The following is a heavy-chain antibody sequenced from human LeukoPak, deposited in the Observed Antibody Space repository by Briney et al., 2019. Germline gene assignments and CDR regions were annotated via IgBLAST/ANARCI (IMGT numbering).Heavy chain of an antibody. CDR2: IWYDGSNK. V-gene: IGHV3-33*01. Sequence: AGGSLRLSCAASGFTFSSYGMHRVRQAPGKGLEWVAVIWYDGSNKYYADSVKGRFTISRDNSKNTLYLQMNSLRAEDTAVYYCARDRDHYYMDVWGKGTTVTVSS. CDR1: GFTFSSYG. CDR3: ARDRDHYYMDV. J-gene: IGHJ6*03.